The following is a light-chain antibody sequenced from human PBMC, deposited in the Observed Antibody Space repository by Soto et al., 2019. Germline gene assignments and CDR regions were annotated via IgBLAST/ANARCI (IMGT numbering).Light chain of an antibody. CDR3: CSCSRSSTLYV. V-gene: IGLV2-14*01. CDR1: SGDVGGYDF. Sequence: QSALTQPASVSGSPGQSITISCTGASGDVGGYDFVSWYQQQPGKAPKLIIYDVSNRPSGVSNRFSGSKSGNTASLTISGLQAEDEADYYCCSCSRSSTLYVFGTGTKLPVL. J-gene: IGLJ1*01. CDR2: DVS.